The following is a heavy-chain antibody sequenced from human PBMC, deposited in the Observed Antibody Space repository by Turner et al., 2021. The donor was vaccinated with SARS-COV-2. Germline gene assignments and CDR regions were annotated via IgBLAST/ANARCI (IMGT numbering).Heavy chain of an antibody. Sequence: QVQLQQWGAGLLKPSETLSLTCAVYGGSFSGYYWSWIRQPPGKGLEWIGEINHSGSTNYNPSLKGRVTISVDTSKNQFSLNLSSVTAADTAVYYCARGATLQYSFDYWGQGTLVTVSS. CDR3: ARGATLQYSFDY. CDR1: GGSFSGYY. D-gene: IGHD4-4*01. V-gene: IGHV4-34*01. J-gene: IGHJ4*02. CDR2: INHSGST.